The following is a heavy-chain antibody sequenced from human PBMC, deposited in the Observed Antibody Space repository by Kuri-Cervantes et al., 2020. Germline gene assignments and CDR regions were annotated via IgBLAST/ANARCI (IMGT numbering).Heavy chain of an antibody. CDR1: GGSISSGGYS. Sequence: SETLSLTCAVSGGSISSGGYSWSWIRQPPGKGLEWIGEINHSGSTNYNPSLKSRVTISVDTSKNQFSLKLSSVTAADTAVYYCARWRLPIAAAGGFDYWGQGTLVTVSS. CDR3: ARWRLPIAAAGGFDY. CDR2: INHSGST. D-gene: IGHD6-13*01. J-gene: IGHJ4*02. V-gene: IGHV4-34*01.